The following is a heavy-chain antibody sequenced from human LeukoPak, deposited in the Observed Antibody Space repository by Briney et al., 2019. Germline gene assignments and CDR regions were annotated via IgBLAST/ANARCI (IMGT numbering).Heavy chain of an antibody. CDR1: GFTFSSYS. CDR3: ARDGSGRERGSGWYSAMDV. D-gene: IGHD6-19*01. J-gene: IGHJ6*02. V-gene: IGHV3-21*01. CDR2: ISPSSKYI. Sequence: GGSLRLSCAASGFTFSSYSMNWVRQAPGKGLDWVSSISPSSKYIYYEDSVKGRFTISRDNAKNSLYLQMNSLRAEDTAVYYCARDGSGRERGSGWYSAMDVWGQGTTVTVSS.